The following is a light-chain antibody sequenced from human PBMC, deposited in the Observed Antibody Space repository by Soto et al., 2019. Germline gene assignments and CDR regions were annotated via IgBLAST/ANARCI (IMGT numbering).Light chain of an antibody. J-gene: IGKJ4*01. CDR2: EAS. V-gene: IGKV3-20*01. Sequence: EVVLTHHPATLALSPGERATLSCMASRSVSRNYLAWYQQKPGQAPRLLIYEASSRSTGIPDRFSGSASGTDFTLTISRLEPEDFAVYYCPQYVTSPLTFGGGTKV. CDR1: RSVSRNY. CDR3: PQYVTSPLT.